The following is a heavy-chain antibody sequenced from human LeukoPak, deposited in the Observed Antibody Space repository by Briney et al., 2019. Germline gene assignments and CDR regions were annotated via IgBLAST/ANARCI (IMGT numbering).Heavy chain of an antibody. D-gene: IGHD6-13*01. J-gene: IGHJ4*02. CDR3: ARVGPIAAAALDY. V-gene: IGHV3-30-3*01. CDR2: ISYDGSNK. Sequence: PGRSLRLSCAASGFTFSSYAMHWVRQAPGKGLEWVAVISYDGSNKYYADSVKGRFTISRDNSKNTLYLQMNSLRAEDTAVYYCARVGPIAAAALDYWGQGTLVTVSS. CDR1: GFTFSSYA.